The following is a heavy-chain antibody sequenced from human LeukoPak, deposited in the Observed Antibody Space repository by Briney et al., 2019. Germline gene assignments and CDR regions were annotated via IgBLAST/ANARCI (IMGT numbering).Heavy chain of an antibody. J-gene: IGHJ4*02. CDR1: GFTFSSYS. Sequence: PGGSLRLSCAASGFTFSSYSMNWVRQAPGKGLEWVSYISSSSSTIYYADSVKGRFTISRDNAKNSLYLQMNSLRAEDTAVYYCARASYNRIAAPSNWGQGTLVTVSS. V-gene: IGHV3-48*01. CDR2: ISSSSSTI. D-gene: IGHD6-6*01. CDR3: ARASYNRIAAPSN.